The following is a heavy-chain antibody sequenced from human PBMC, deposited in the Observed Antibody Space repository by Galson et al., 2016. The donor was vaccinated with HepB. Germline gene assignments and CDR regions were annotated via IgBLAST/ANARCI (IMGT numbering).Heavy chain of an antibody. CDR1: GGSISSGNW. V-gene: IGHV4-4*02. J-gene: IGHJ4*02. CDR2: IFHSGSA. CDR3: ARGYVARRTYFGHVWGSYLYFDY. D-gene: IGHD3-16*02. Sequence: SETLSLTCAVSGGSISSGNWWSWVRQPPGKGLEWIGEIFHSGSANYNPSLRSRVTILLDKSKNQFSLELTSVTAADTAVYYCARGYVARRTYFGHVWGSYLYFDYWGQGALVTVSS.